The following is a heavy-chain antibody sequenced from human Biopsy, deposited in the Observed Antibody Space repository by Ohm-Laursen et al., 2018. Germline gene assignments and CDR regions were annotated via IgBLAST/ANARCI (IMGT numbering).Heavy chain of an antibody. CDR2: INQAGTT. Sequence: SETLSLTCAVFGKTFSDYQWSWIRQPPGQGLEWIGQINQAGTTNYNPSLKSRVSISAESSKYEFSRSLTSVTAADTAVYLCGNEVHGRDYWGQGAQVTVSS. D-gene: IGHD2-15*01. J-gene: IGHJ4*02. CDR1: GKTFSDYQ. V-gene: IGHV4-34*08. CDR3: GNEVHGRDY.